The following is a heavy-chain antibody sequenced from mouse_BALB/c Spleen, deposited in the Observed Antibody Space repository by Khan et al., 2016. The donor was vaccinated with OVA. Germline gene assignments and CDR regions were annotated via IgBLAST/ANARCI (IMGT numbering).Heavy chain of an antibody. CDR1: GFTFSTYA. D-gene: IGHD1-1*01. Sequence: EVELVESGGDLVKPGGSLKLSCAASGFTFSTYAMSWVRRTPDTRLEWVATLNTGGDYSYSPDSVTVRFTISRYNAKNTLYLQMSSLRSEDTAMYYCARHNYGPCAYWGQGTLCTVSA. J-gene: IGHJ3*01. CDR3: ARHNYGPCAY. V-gene: IGHV5-6*01. CDR2: LNTGGDYS.